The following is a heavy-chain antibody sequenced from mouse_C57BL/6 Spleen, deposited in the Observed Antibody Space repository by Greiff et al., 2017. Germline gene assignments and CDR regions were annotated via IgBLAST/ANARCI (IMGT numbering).Heavy chain of an antibody. CDR3: ARDSSRASWFAY. CDR1: GFTFSSYA. J-gene: IGHJ3*01. D-gene: IGHD3-2*02. CDR2: ISDGGSYT. Sequence: DVMLVESGGGLVKPGGSLKLSCAASGFTFSSYAMSWVRQTPEKRLEWVATISDGGSYTYYPDNVKGRFTISRDNAKNNLYLQMSHLKTEDTAMYYCARDSSRASWFAYWGQGTLGTVSA. V-gene: IGHV5-4*01.